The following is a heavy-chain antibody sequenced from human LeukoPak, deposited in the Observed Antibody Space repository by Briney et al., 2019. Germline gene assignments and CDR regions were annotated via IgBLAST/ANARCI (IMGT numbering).Heavy chain of an antibody. J-gene: IGHJ4*02. Sequence: ASVKVSCKASGGTFSSYAISWVRQAPGHGLEWMGGIIPIFGTANYAQKFQGRVTITADESTSTAYMGLSSLRSEDTAVYYCASLYYDILTGYYKYFDYWGQGTLVTVSS. D-gene: IGHD3-9*01. CDR1: GGTFSSYA. CDR2: IIPIFGTA. V-gene: IGHV1-69*13. CDR3: ASLYYDILTGYYKYFDY.